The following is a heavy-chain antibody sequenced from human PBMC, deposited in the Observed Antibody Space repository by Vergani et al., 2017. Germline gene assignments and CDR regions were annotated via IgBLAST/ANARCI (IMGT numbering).Heavy chain of an antibody. CDR1: GYSFTSYW. V-gene: IGHV5-10-1*01. J-gene: IGHJ3*02. CDR3: ARPNCGGDCYDAFDI. D-gene: IGHD2-21*01. CDR2: IDPSDSYT. Sequence: VQLVQSGAEVKKPGESLRISCKGSGYSFTSYWISWVRQMPGKGLEWMGRIDPSDSYTNYSPSFQGHVTISADKSISTAYLQWSSLKASDTAMYYCARPNCGGDCYDAFDIWGQGTMVTVSS.